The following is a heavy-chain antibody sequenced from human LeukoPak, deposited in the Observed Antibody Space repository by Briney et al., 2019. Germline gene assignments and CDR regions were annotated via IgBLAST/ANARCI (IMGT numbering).Heavy chain of an antibody. J-gene: IGHJ4*02. V-gene: IGHV3-23*01. D-gene: IGHD1-26*01. CDR3: AKESQLSYSGTFYIDY. Sequence: GGSLRLSCAASGFTFSSFAMTWVRQAPGKGLEWVSTFSYSGNKTYYADSVKGRCTISRDSSQNTLYLQMSSLRAEDTAVYYCAKESQLSYSGTFYIDYWGQGTLVTVSS. CDR2: FSYSGNKT. CDR1: GFTFSSFA.